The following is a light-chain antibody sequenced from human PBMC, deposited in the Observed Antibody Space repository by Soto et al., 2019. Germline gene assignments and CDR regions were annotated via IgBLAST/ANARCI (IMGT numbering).Light chain of an antibody. CDR2: QAS. CDR1: QSISRQ. J-gene: IGKJ1*01. V-gene: IGKV1-5*03. CDR3: LQYQSYWT. Sequence: DIQITQSPSTLSASVGDRVSITCRASQSISRQLAWYQQKPGKAPNLLIYQASNLETGVPTRFTGSRSGTEFTLTISSLQPDDLANYYCLQYQSYWTFGQGKKVEVK.